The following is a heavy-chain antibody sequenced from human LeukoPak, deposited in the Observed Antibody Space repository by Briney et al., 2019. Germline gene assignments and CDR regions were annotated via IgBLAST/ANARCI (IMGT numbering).Heavy chain of an antibody. CDR3: AREMGLNIVATFGY. CDR1: GFTFSSYW. D-gene: IGHD5-12*01. J-gene: IGHJ4*02. Sequence: PGGSLRLSCAASGFTFSSYWMSWVRRAPGKGLEWVALIWYDGSNKYYADTVQGRFIISRDNSKNTLYLQMNSLRAEDTAVYYCAREMGLNIVATFGYWGQGTLVTVSS. V-gene: IGHV3-33*08. CDR2: IWYDGSNK.